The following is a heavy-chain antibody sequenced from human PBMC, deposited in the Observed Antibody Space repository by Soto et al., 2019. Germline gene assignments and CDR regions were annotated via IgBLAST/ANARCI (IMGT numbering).Heavy chain of an antibody. CDR2: ISAYNGNT. CDR3: ARALSYFDWLLYTTNYYCGMDV. D-gene: IGHD3-9*01. CDR1: GYTFTSYG. V-gene: IGHV1-18*01. Sequence: QVQLVQSGAEVKKPGASVKVSCKASGYTFTSYGISWVRQAPGQGLEWMGWISAYNGNTNYAQKLQGRVTMTTDTSTSTAYMELRSLRSDDTAVYYCARALSYFDWLLYTTNYYCGMDVWGQGTTVTVSS. J-gene: IGHJ6*02.